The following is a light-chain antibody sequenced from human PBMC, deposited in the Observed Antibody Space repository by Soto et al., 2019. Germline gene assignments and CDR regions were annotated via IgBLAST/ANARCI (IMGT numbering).Light chain of an antibody. CDR2: KAS. J-gene: IGKJ1*01. V-gene: IGKV1-5*03. CDR1: QTISSW. Sequence: DIQITPSPSPLSGSVGDRVTIPFRASQTISSWLAWYQQKPGKAPKLLIYKASTLKSGVPSRFSGSGSGTEFTLTISSLQTDDFSTYYCQQYHSYWTFGQGTKVDIK. CDR3: QQYHSYWT.